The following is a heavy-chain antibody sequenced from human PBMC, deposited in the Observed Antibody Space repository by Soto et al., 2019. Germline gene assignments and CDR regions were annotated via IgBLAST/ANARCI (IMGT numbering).Heavy chain of an antibody. Sequence: GGFLRLSCAASGFTFSDYYMSWIRQAPGKGLEWVSYISSSSSYTNYADSVKGRFTISRDNAKNSLYLQMNSLRAEDTAVYYCARVIVVVVAATMGDWFDPWGQGTLVTVS. D-gene: IGHD2-15*01. J-gene: IGHJ5*02. V-gene: IGHV3-11*05. CDR3: ARVIVVVVAATMGDWFDP. CDR1: GFTFSDYY. CDR2: ISSSSSYT.